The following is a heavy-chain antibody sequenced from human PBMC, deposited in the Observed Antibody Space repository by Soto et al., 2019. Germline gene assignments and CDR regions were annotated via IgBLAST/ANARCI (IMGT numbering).Heavy chain of an antibody. Sequence: VQLVESGGGLVQPGGSLRLSCAASGFTFSSYDMHWVRQATGKGLEWVSAIGTAGDTYYPGSVKGRFTISRENAKNSLYLQMNSLRAGDTAVYYCARGSYGDYGSFDPWGQGTLVTVSS. CDR2: IGTAGDT. D-gene: IGHD4-17*01. V-gene: IGHV3-13*01. J-gene: IGHJ5*02. CDR3: ARGSYGDYGSFDP. CDR1: GFTFSSYD.